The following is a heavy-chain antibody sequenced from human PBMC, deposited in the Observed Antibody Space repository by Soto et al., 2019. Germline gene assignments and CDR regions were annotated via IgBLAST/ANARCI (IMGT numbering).Heavy chain of an antibody. CDR2: INPNSGGT. J-gene: IGHJ4*02. Sequence: QVQLVQSGAEVKKPGASVKVSCKASGYTFTGYYMHWVRQAPGQGLEWMGWINPNSGGTNYAQKFQGRVTMTRDTAISTAYMELSRLRSDDTAVYYCAREERTTYYYDSSGYYGGDYWGQGTLVTVSS. D-gene: IGHD3-22*01. CDR1: GYTFTGYY. CDR3: AREERTTYYYDSSGYYGGDY. V-gene: IGHV1-2*02.